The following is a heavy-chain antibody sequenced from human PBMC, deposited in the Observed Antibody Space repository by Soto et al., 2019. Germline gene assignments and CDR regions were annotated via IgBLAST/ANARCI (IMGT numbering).Heavy chain of an antibody. CDR3: TKYTYTSRYAYYGMDV. CDR2: IRSKAYGGTT. CDR1: GFTVGDYA. D-gene: IGHD6-13*01. V-gene: IGHV3-49*03. Sequence: SLRLSCTTSGFTVGDYAMSWSRQAPGKGLEWVGVIRSKAYGGTTDYAASVKGRFTISRDDSKSIAYLQMNSLKSEDTGVYYCTKYTYTSRYAYYGMDVWGHGTTVTVSS. J-gene: IGHJ6*02.